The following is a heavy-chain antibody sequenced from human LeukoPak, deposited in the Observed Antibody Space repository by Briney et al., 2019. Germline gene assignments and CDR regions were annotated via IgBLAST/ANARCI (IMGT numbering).Heavy chain of an antibody. Sequence: SVKVSCKASGGTFSSYAISWVRQAPGQGLEWMGGIIPIFGTANYAQKFQGRVTVTADESTSTAYMELSSLRSEDTAVYYCARDRTPQYYYDSSGFDYWGQGTLVTVSS. CDR1: GGTFSSYA. V-gene: IGHV1-69*13. D-gene: IGHD3-22*01. J-gene: IGHJ4*02. CDR3: ARDRTPQYYYDSSGFDY. CDR2: IIPIFGTA.